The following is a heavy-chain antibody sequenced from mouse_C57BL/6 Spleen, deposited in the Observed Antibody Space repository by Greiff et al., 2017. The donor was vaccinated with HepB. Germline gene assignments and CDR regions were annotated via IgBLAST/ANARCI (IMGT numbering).Heavy chain of an antibody. CDR1: GYTFTSYW. CDR2: IYPSDSET. D-gene: IGHD3-3*01. Sequence: QVQLQQPGAELVRPGSSVKLSCKASGYTFTSYWMDWVKQRPGQGLEWIGNIYPSDSETHYNQKFKDKATLTVDKSSSTAYMQLSSLTSEDSAVYYCARLGDEGECDYWGQGTTLTVSS. V-gene: IGHV1-61*01. CDR3: ARLGDEGECDY. J-gene: IGHJ2*01.